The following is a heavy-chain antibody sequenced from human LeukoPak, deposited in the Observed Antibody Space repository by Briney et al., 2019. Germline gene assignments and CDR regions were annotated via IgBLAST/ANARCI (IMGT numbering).Heavy chain of an antibody. CDR3: ARERGGSWDAFDI. V-gene: IGHV3-53*01. Sequence: GGSISPSFAPSVFPVRSTNMSWAPRPPGKGLGWASVIYSGGSTYYADSVEGRFTISRDNSKNTLYLQMNSLRAEDTAVYYCARERGGSWDAFDIWGQGTMVTVSS. CDR1: VFPVRSTN. D-gene: IGHD1-26*01. CDR2: IYSGGST. J-gene: IGHJ3*02.